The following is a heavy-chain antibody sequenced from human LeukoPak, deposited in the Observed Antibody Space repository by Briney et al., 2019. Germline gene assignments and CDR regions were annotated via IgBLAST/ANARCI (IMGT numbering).Heavy chain of an antibody. CDR1: GFTFSSYW. Sequence: GSLRLSCAASGFTFSSYWMHWVRQAPGKGLVWVSRINSDGSSTSYADSVKGRFTISRDNAKNSLYLQLNTLRDEDTGVYYCVNDYCGADCHFWGQGTLVTVSS. CDR2: INSDGSST. CDR3: VNDYCGADCHF. V-gene: IGHV3-74*01. J-gene: IGHJ4*02. D-gene: IGHD2-21*02.